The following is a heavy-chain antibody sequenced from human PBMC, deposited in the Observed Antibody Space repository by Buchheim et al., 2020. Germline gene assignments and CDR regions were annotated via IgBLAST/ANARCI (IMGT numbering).Heavy chain of an antibody. Sequence: EVQLVESGGGLVQPGGSLRLSCAVSGFTFSSYCMSWVRQAPGKGLEWVANINQDGSEKYYVDSVKGRFSISRDNAKNSLYLQMNSLRGEDTAVYYWARDIWTGYYYYLDSWGQGTL. D-gene: IGHD3/OR15-3a*01. CDR3: ARDIWTGYYYYLDS. CDR2: INQDGSEK. V-gene: IGHV3-7*01. CDR1: GFTFSSYC. J-gene: IGHJ4*02.